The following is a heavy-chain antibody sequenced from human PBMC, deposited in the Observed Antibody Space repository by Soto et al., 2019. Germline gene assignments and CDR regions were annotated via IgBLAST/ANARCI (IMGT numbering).Heavy chain of an antibody. CDR2: IYYSGFT. Sequence: TLSLTCTVSSGSISSSSYYWGWIRQPPGKGLEWIGYIYYSGFTSYNPSLKSRVTISVDTSKNQFSLKLSSVTAADTAVYYCARDIVLVPFFFGYYGMDVWGQGTTVTVSS. D-gene: IGHD2-2*01. V-gene: IGHV4-30-4*08. J-gene: IGHJ6*02. CDR1: SGSISSSSYY. CDR3: ARDIVLVPFFFGYYGMDV.